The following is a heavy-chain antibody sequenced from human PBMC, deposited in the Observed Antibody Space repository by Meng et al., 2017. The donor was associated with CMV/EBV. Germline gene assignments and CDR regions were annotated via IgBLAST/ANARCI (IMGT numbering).Heavy chain of an antibody. V-gene: IGHV3-30*02. CDR3: AKDLPDNVVVPHYGMDV. Sequence: GESLKISCAASGFTFSSYGMHWVRQAPGKGLEWVAFIRYDGSNKYYADSVKGRFTISRDNSKNTLYLQMNSLRAEDTAVYYCAKDLPDNVVVPHYGMDVWGQGTTVTV. CDR2: IRYDGSNK. CDR1: GFTFSSYG. J-gene: IGHJ6*02. D-gene: IGHD2-2*01.